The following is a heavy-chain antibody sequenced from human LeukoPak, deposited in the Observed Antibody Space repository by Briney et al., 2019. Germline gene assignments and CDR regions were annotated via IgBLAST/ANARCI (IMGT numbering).Heavy chain of an antibody. J-gene: IGHJ3*02. Sequence: GGSLRLSCAASGFTFSSYWMHWVRQAPGKGLVWVSRIDRDASSTSYADSVKGRSTISRDNAKNTLYLQMNSLRAEDTAVYYCARETSGSPAFDIWGQGTMVTVSS. CDR1: GFTFSSYW. CDR3: ARETSGSPAFDI. V-gene: IGHV3-74*01. D-gene: IGHD3-22*01. CDR2: IDRDASST.